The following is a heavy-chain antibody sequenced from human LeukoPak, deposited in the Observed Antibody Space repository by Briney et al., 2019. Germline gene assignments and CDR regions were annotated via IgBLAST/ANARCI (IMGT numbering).Heavy chain of an antibody. J-gene: IGHJ4*02. CDR3: ATACIVADHELDY. V-gene: IGHV1-2*02. D-gene: IGHD6-25*01. CDR1: GYTFTGYY. Sequence: ASVKVSCKASGYTFTGYYMHWVRQAPGQGLEWMGWINPNSGGTNYAQKFQGRVTMTRDTSISTAYMELSRQRSDDTAVYYCATACIVADHELDYWGQGTLVTVSS. CDR2: INPNSGGT.